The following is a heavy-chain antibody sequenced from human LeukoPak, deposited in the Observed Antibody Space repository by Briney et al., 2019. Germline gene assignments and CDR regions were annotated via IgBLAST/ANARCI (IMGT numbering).Heavy chain of an antibody. CDR1: GYTFTSYG. CDR3: ARDLVDDSSGYYSEGHWFDP. Sequence: ASVKVSCKASGYTFTSYGISWVRQAPGQGLEWMGWISAYNGNTNYAQKLQGRVTMTTDTSTSTAYMELRSLRSDDTAVYYCARDLVDDSSGYYSEGHWFDPWGQGTLVTVSS. CDR2: ISAYNGNT. V-gene: IGHV1-18*01. J-gene: IGHJ5*02. D-gene: IGHD3-22*01.